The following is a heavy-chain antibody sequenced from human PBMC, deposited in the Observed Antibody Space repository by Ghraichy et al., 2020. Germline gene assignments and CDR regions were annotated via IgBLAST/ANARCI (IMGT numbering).Heavy chain of an antibody. D-gene: IGHD2-2*01. Sequence: ASVKVSCKVSGYTLTELSMHWVRQAPGKGLEWMGGFDPEDGETIYAQKFQGRVTMTEDTSTDTAYMELSSLRSEDTAVYYCATQPSVPYCSSTSCRDAFDIWGQGTMVTVSS. V-gene: IGHV1-24*01. J-gene: IGHJ3*02. CDR1: GYTLTELS. CDR3: ATQPSVPYCSSTSCRDAFDI. CDR2: FDPEDGET.